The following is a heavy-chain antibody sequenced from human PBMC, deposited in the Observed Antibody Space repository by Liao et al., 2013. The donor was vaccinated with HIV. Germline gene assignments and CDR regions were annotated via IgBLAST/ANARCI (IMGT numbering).Heavy chain of an antibody. V-gene: IGHV4-34*01. Sequence: QVQLQQWGAGLLKSSETLSLTCAVYGGSFSAYYWTWIRQPPGKGLEWIGEINHSGSTNYSPSLNSRVTISIDTSTRQFSLNLSSVTAADTAVYYCARGPLGIRGSGGHFDFWGQGTLVTVSS. CDR2: INHSGST. CDR1: GGSFSAYY. J-gene: IGHJ4*02. D-gene: IGHD3-16*01. CDR3: ARGPLGIRGSGGHFDF.